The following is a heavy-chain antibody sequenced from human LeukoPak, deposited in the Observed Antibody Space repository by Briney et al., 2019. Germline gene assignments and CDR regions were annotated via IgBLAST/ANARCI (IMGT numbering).Heavy chain of an antibody. CDR3: ARSGTYQHSSSYDY. D-gene: IGHD6-13*01. J-gene: IGHJ4*02. CDR1: GYSISSGYY. CDR2: IYHSGST. Sequence: PSETLSLTCTVSGYSISSGYYWGWIRQPPGKGLEWIGSIYHSGSTYYNPSLKSRVTILIDPSKKQFSLKLSSVTAADTAVYYCARSGTYQHSSSYDYWGQGTLVTVSS. V-gene: IGHV4-38-2*02.